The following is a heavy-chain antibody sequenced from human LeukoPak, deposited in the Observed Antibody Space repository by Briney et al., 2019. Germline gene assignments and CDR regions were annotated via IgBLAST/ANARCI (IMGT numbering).Heavy chain of an antibody. CDR2: ISSSSSYI. D-gene: IGHD3-22*01. Sequence: RAGGSLRLSCAASGFTFSSYSMNWVRQAPGKGLEWVSSISSSSSYIYYADSVKGRFTISRDNSKNTLYLQMNSLRADDTAVYYCAKPAGSHYYDSSGYYFDYWGQGALVTVSS. V-gene: IGHV3-21*04. J-gene: IGHJ4*02. CDR3: AKPAGSHYYDSSGYYFDY. CDR1: GFTFSSYS.